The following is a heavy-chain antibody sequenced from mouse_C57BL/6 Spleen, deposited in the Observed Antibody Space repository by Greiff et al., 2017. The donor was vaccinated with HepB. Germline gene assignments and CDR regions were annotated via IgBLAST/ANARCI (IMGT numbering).Heavy chain of an antibody. D-gene: IGHD2-5*01. J-gene: IGHJ3*01. CDR3: AHYSNYDWFAY. CDR1: GYAFSSSW. Sequence: VQLVESGPELVKPGASVKISCKASGYAFSSSWMNWVKQRPGKGLEWIGRIYPGDGDTNYNGKFKGKATLTADKSSSTAYMQLSSLTSEDSAVYFCAHYSNYDWFAYWGQGTLVTVSA. CDR2: IYPGDGDT. V-gene: IGHV1-82*01.